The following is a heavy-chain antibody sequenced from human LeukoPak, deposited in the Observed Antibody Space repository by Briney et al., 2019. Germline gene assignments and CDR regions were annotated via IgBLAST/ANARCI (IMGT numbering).Heavy chain of an antibody. V-gene: IGHV3-73*01. J-gene: IGHJ6*03. CDR2: IRSKFHNYAT. D-gene: IGHD6-6*01. CDR3: ARHVGVLGDSSHMDV. Sequence: PGGSLRLSCAASGFTFSGADMHWVRQSSGKGLEWIGRIRSKFHNYATAYSASLKGRFTISRDESSSTAYLQLNSLETEDTAVYFCARHVGVLGDSSHMDVWGKGTTVIVSS. CDR1: GFTFSGAD.